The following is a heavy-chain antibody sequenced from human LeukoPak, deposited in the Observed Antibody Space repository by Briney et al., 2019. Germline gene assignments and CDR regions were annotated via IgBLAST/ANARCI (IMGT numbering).Heavy chain of an antibody. V-gene: IGHV4-4*07. CDR1: GGPISSYY. D-gene: IGHD2-2*01. CDR2: IYTSTNF. Sequence: SETLSLTCTVSGGPISSYYWNWIRQPAGKGLEWIGRIYTSTNFNYNPSLRSRVTMSVDTSKNQFSLKLSSVTAADTAVYYCAREYFCSSSSCPRPFDYWGQGTLVTVSS. J-gene: IGHJ4*02. CDR3: AREYFCSSSSCPRPFDY.